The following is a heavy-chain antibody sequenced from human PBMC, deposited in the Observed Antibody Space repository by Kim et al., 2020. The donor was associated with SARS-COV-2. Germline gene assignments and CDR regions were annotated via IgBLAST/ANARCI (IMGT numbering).Heavy chain of an antibody. J-gene: IGHJ4*02. CDR2: ISGSGGST. CDR1: GVTFSSYA. V-gene: IGHV3-23*01. Sequence: GGSLRLSCAASGVTFSSYARSWVRQAPGKGLEWVSAISGSGGSTYHADPGKGRFTISRDNSKNTLYLQINSLRAADTAVYYCAKDRKGFEPRFDYWGQGPLVTLSS. D-gene: IGHD3-9*01. CDR3: AKDRKGFEPRFDY.